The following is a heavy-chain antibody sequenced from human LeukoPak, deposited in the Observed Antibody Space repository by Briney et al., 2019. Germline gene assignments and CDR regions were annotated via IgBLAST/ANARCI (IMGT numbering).Heavy chain of an antibody. CDR2: ISYDGSNK. Sequence: PGGSLRLSCAASGFTFSSFAMSWVRQAPGKGLEWVAVISYDGSNKYYADSVKGRFTISRDNSKNTLYLQMNSLRAEDTAVYYCAKDEGAGPFDYWGQGTLVTVSS. CDR3: AKDEGAGPFDY. J-gene: IGHJ4*02. D-gene: IGHD1-26*01. CDR1: GFTFSSFA. V-gene: IGHV3-30*18.